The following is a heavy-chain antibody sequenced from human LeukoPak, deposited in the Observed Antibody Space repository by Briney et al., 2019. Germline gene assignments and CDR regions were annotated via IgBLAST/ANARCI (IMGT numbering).Heavy chain of an antibody. CDR2: ISAHKGDT. V-gene: IGHV1-18*01. CDR3: ARADIIVVAGATPVGSGFEY. CDR1: GYTFTTYG. D-gene: IGHD2-15*01. Sequence: GASVKVSCKTSGYTFTTYGISWLRQAPGQGLEWMGWISAHKGDTEYAQKFQGRVTMTRDTSTSTAYMELQNLTSDDTAVYYCARADIIVVAGATPVGSGFEYWGQGALITVS. J-gene: IGHJ4*02.